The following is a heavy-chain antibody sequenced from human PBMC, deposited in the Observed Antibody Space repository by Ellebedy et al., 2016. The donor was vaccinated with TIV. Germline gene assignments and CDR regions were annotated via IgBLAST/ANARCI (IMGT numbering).Heavy chain of an antibody. CDR2: IRSKANSYAT. J-gene: IGHJ4*02. Sequence: GESLKISXAASGFTFSGSAMHWVRQASGKGLEWVGRIRSKANSYATAYAASVKGRFTISRDDSKNTAYLQMNSLKTEDTAVYYCTTNDDYGDYWGQGTLVTVSS. CDR1: GFTFSGSA. V-gene: IGHV3-73*01. CDR3: TTNDDYGDY. D-gene: IGHD1-1*01.